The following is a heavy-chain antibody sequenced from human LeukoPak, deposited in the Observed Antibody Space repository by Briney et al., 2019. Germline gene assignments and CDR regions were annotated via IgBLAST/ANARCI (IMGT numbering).Heavy chain of an antibody. V-gene: IGHV3-30-3*01. CDR3: ARDGDPIAVVGFDY. D-gene: IGHD6-19*01. CDR2: ISYDGSNK. Sequence: GGSLRLSCAASGFTFSSYAMHWVRQAPGKGLEWVAVISYDGSNKYYADFVKGRFTISRDNSKNTLYLQMNSLRAEDTAVYYCARDGDPIAVVGFDYWGQGTLVTVSS. CDR1: GFTFSSYA. J-gene: IGHJ4*02.